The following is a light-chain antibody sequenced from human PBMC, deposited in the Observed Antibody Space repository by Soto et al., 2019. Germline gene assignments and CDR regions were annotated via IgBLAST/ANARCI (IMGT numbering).Light chain of an antibody. V-gene: IGLV6-57*04. J-gene: IGLJ1*01. CDR2: EDN. CDR1: GGSIASNY. CDR3: QSFDTNTRV. Sequence: NFMLTQPHSVSESPGKTVIISCTRSGGSIASNYVQWYQQRPDSAPTTVIYEDNQRPFGVPDRFSGSIDSSSNSASLTISGLKTEDEADYYCQSFDTNTRVFGTGTKVTVL.